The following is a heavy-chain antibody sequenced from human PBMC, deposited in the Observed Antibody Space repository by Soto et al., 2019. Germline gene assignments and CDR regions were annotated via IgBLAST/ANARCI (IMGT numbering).Heavy chain of an antibody. D-gene: IGHD2-15*01. CDR1: GGSISSGGYY. Sequence: SETLSLTCTVSGGSISSGGYYWSWIRQHPGKGLEWIGYIYYSGSTYYNPSLKSRVTISVDTSKNPLSLQLNSVTAADTAVYYCARTNCSGGRLAYSFDFWGQGTMVTVSS. CDR3: ARTNCSGGRLAYSFDF. V-gene: IGHV4-31*03. J-gene: IGHJ3*01. CDR2: IYYSGST.